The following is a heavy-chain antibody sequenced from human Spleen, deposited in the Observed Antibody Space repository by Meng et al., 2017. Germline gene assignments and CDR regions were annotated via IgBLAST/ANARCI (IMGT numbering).Heavy chain of an antibody. CDR2: IYTSGST. V-gene: IGHV4-61*02. Sequence: SETLSLTCTVSGGSISSGSYYWSWIRQPAGKGLEWIGRIYTSGSTNYNPSLKSRVTISVDTSKNQFSLKLSSVTAADTAVYYCARGRGYSYGSRWRAHDHYGMDVWGQGTTVTVSS. J-gene: IGHJ6*02. CDR1: GGSISSGSYY. CDR3: ARGRGYSYGSRWRAHDHYGMDV. D-gene: IGHD5-18*01.